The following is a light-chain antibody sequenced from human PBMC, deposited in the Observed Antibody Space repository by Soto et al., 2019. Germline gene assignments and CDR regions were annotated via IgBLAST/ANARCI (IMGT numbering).Light chain of an antibody. CDR1: QSVSSNY. J-gene: IGKJ5*01. CDR3: HQRSNWPPIT. V-gene: IGKV3-11*01. Sequence: EIVLTQSPGTLSLSPGERVTLSCRASQSVSSNYLAWYQQKPGQAPRLLIYDASNRATGIPARFSGSGSGTDFTLTISSLEPEDFAVYYCHQRSNWPPITFGQGTRLEI. CDR2: DAS.